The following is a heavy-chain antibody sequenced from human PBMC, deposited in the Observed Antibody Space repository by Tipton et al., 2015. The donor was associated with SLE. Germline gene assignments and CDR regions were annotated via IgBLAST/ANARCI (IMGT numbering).Heavy chain of an antibody. CDR2: LDYSGST. J-gene: IGHJ4*02. Sequence: LRLSCTVPGGSISSSPFYWGWIRQPPGKGLEWIGSLDYSGSTYYNPSLKSRISISVDRSKNQFSLKLSSVTAADTAVYYCARAVGDTSGYLDYWGLGTLVTVSS. CDR3: ARAVGDTSGYLDY. CDR1: GGSISSSPFY. V-gene: IGHV4-39*07. D-gene: IGHD3-22*01.